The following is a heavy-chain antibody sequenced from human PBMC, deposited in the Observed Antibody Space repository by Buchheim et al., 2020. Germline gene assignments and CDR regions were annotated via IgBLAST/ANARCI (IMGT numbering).Heavy chain of an antibody. V-gene: IGHV3-7*01. Sequence: EVRLVESGGDLVQPGGSLSLTCAVTGFSIDEYWLSWVRQAPGKGLEWLAYINLVGSEQYYVDSVRGRFTISRDNAKNSLYLQMISLSDEHTAVYYGAREGFSNNNVTVMDVWGKGT. CDR1: GFSIDEYW. J-gene: IGHJ6*04. CDR2: INLVGSEQ. D-gene: IGHD2-21*02. CDR3: AREGFSNNNVTVMDV.